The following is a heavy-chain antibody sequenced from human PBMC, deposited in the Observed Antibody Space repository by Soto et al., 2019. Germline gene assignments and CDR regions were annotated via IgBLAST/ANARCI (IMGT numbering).Heavy chain of an antibody. V-gene: IGHV3-48*01. CDR1: GFSFSTYS. D-gene: IGHD3-16*01. Sequence: EVQLVESGGDLVQPGGSLRLSCAASGFSFSTYSMIWVRQAPGKGLEWVPYISSGSSTMYYADSVKGRFTISRDNAKNSLYLQMNSLRAEDTAVYYCAREFGTVWGQGTLVTVSS. J-gene: IGHJ4*02. CDR3: AREFGTV. CDR2: ISSGSSTM.